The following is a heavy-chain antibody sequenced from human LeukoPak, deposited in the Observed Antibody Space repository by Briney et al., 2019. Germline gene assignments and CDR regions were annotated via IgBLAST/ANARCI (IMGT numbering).Heavy chain of an antibody. D-gene: IGHD5-18*01. CDR1: GFTFSNAW. CDR3: TTDHGYSYGSGDY. Sequence: GGSLRLSCAASGFTFSNAWMSWVRQAPGKGLEWVGRIKSKTEGGTTDYAAPVKGRFTISRDDSKNTLYLQMNSLKTEDTAVYYCTTDHGYSYGSGDYWGQGTLVTVSS. J-gene: IGHJ4*02. CDR2: IKSKTEGGTT. V-gene: IGHV3-15*01.